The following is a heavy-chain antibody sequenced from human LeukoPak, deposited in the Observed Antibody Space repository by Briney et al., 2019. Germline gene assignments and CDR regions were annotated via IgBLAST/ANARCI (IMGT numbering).Heavy chain of an antibody. CDR1: GGSISSGGYF. D-gene: IGHD3-3*01. CDR2: ISGSGGST. J-gene: IGHJ4*02. CDR3: AIQSYDFWSGYSD. V-gene: IGHV3-23*01. Sequence: ETLSLTCTVSGGSISSGGYFWSWVRQAPGKGLEWVSAISGSGGSTYYADSVKGRFTISRDNSKNTLYLQMNSLRAEDTAVYYCAIQSYDFWSGYSDWGQGTLVTVSS.